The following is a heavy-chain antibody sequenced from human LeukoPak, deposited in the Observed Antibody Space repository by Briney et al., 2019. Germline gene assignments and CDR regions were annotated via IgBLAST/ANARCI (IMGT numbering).Heavy chain of an antibody. CDR1: SGSISNYY. CDR3: ARGGGGGAMEPYWYFDL. CDR2: IYSSGST. D-gene: IGHD1-1*01. Sequence: SETLSLTCTVSSGSISNYYWSWIRQPPDKELEWIGYIYSSGSTKYNPSLKSRVTMSVDTSKNQFSLRLTSVTAADTAVFYCARGGGGGAMEPYWYFDLWGRGTLVTVSS. V-gene: IGHV4-59*01. J-gene: IGHJ2*01.